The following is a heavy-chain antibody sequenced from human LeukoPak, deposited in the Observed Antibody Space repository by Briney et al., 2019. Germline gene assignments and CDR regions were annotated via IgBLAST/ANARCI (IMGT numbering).Heavy chain of an antibody. Sequence: KPSETLSLTCAVYGGSFSGYYWSWIRQPPGKGLEWIGEINHSGSTNYNPSLKSRVTISVDTSKNQFSLKLSSVTAADTAVYYCARARRFLEWFSIGNWFDPWGQGTLVTVSS. CDR1: GGSFSGYY. J-gene: IGHJ5*02. D-gene: IGHD3-3*01. CDR2: INHSGST. CDR3: ARARRFLEWFSIGNWFDP. V-gene: IGHV4-34*01.